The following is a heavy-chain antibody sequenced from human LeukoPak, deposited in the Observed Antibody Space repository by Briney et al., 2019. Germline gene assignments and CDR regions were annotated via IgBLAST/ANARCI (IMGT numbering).Heavy chain of an antibody. CDR1: GFTFSSYG. V-gene: IGHV3-30*18. D-gene: IGHD4-17*01. CDR2: ISYDGSNK. Sequence: GGSLRPSCAASGFTFSSYGMHWVRQAPGKGLEWVAVISYDGSNKYYADSVKGRFTISRDNSKNTLYLQMNSLRAEDTAVYYCAKDLSPVTSSDAHYDYYYGMDVWGKGTTVTVSS. CDR3: AKDLSPVTSSDAHYDYYYGMDV. J-gene: IGHJ6*04.